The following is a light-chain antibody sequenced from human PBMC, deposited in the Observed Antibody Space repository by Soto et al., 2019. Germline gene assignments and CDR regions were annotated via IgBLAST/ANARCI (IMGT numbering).Light chain of an antibody. Sequence: QSALTQPPSASGSPGQSVTISCTGTSSDVGAYNYVSWYQHHPGKAPKLMIYEVSERPSGVPDRFSGSNSGNTASLTVSGLQAEDEADYFCSSYAGRNNLLFGGGTKLTVL. CDR1: SSDVGAYNY. CDR3: SSYAGRNNLL. V-gene: IGLV2-8*01. CDR2: EVS. J-gene: IGLJ2*01.